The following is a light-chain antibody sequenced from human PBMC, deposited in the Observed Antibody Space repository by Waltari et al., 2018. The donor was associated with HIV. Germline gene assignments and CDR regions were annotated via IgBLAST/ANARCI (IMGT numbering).Light chain of an antibody. V-gene: IGLV2-11*01. CDR1: SSDVGGYIY. Sequence: QSALTQPRSVSGSPGQSVTISCTGTSSDVGGYIYVSWYQHHPGKAPKLMIYYVSKRPSGVPDRFSGSKSGNTASLTISGLQAEDEADYYCCSYAGSYTLVFGGGTTLTVL. CDR2: YVS. CDR3: CSYAGSYTLV. J-gene: IGLJ2*01.